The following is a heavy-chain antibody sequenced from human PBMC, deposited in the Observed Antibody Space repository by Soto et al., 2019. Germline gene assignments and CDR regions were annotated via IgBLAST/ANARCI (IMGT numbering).Heavy chain of an antibody. CDR1: GGTFSSYT. J-gene: IGHJ4*02. CDR2: IIPILGTA. D-gene: IGHD5-12*01. V-gene: IGHV1-69*08. CDR3: AKARDGYNLF. Sequence: QVQLVQSGAEVKKPGSSVKVSCKASGGTFSSYTINWVRQAPGQGLEWMGRIIPILGTANYAQKFQGRVTITADKPTSTAYMELSSLRSEDTAVNYCAKARDGYNLFGGQGTLVTVSS.